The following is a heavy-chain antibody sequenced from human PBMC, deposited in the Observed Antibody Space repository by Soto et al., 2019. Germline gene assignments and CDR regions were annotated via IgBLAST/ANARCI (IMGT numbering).Heavy chain of an antibody. CDR3: ARGMDGNYYYSWYFDL. CDR1: GVSISSGGYS. CDR2: IYHSGST. Sequence: QLRLQESGSGLVKPSQTLSLTCAVSGVSISSGGYSWNWFRQPPGKGLEWIGYIYHSGSTTYNPSPNNRVTISVDRSKNQFSLRLASVTAADTAVYYCARGMDGNYYYSWYFDLWGRGTLVTVSS. V-gene: IGHV4-30-2*01. J-gene: IGHJ2*01. D-gene: IGHD1-26*01.